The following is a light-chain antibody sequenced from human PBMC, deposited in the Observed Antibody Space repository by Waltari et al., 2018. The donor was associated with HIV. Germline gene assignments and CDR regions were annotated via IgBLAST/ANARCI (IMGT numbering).Light chain of an antibody. V-gene: IGLV2-11*01. J-gene: IGLJ1*01. CDR1: SSDVGGYNY. CDR2: DVN. CDR3: CSYGGSFFYV. Sequence: QSALTQPRSVSGPPGQSVTISCTGTSSDVGGYNYVSWYQQHPGKAPKLMIYDVNKRPSGVPDRFSGSKSGNTASLTISGLQAEDEADYYCCSYGGSFFYVFGTGTKVTVL.